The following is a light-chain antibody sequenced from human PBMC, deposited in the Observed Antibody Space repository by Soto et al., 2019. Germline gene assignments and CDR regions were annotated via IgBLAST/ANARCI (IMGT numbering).Light chain of an antibody. J-gene: IGLJ1*01. V-gene: IGLV2-11*01. Sequence: QSALTQPRSVSGSPGQSVTISCTGTSSDVGAYNFVSWYQQYPGKAPKLVIFDVSQRPSGVPDRFSGSKSGSTASLTISGLQPEDEADYYCCSYGGSFYVIGTGTKLTVL. CDR1: SSDVGAYNF. CDR2: DVS. CDR3: CSYGGSFYV.